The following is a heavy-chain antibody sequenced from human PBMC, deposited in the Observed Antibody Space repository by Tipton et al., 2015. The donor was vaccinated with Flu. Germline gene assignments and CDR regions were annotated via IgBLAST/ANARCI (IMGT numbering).Heavy chain of an antibody. Sequence: TLSLTCTVSGDSMNNYYWSWIRQPAGKGLEWIGRIYASGSTTYNPSLKSRVTMSLDTSKNQFSLKLTSVTAADTAMYFCASTSNYGRRIEPDFDSWGRGTQVTVST. D-gene: IGHD1-14*01. CDR2: IYASGST. CDR3: ASTSNYGRRIEPDFDS. CDR1: GDSMNNYY. J-gene: IGHJ4*02. V-gene: IGHV4-4*07.